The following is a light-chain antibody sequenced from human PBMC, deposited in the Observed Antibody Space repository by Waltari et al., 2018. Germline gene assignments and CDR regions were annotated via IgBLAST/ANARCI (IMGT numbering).Light chain of an antibody. CDR3: QHSYTTPLT. J-gene: IGKJ4*01. CDR1: QAISIY. Sequence: DIQMTQSPSSLSASFGDRVIIPCRASQAISIYLNWYQQKPGKAPNLLIYAASTLQRGIPSRFSGSGSGTHFTPTISSLQPEDFATYYCQHSYTTPLTFGGGTKVEI. CDR2: AAS. V-gene: IGKV1-39*01.